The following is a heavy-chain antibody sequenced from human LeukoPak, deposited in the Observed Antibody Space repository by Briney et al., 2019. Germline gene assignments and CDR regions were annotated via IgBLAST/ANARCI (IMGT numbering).Heavy chain of an antibody. CDR2: MYYTGST. V-gene: IGHV4-59*01. D-gene: IGHD6-19*01. CDR3: ARARIGSSGWFDS. CDR1: GASISDYS. Sequence: SETLSLTCLVSGASISDYSWTWLRQPPGKGLEWIGYMYYTGSTNHNPSLETRVTISVDTSRNQFSLNLTSVTAADTAVYYCARARIGSSGWFDSWGQGTLVTVSS. J-gene: IGHJ5*01.